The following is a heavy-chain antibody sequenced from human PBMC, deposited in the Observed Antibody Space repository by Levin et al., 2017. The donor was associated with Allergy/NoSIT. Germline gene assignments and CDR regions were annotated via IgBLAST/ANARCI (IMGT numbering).Heavy chain of an antibody. CDR3: ANSGGSDAFDI. Sequence: SETLSLTCAVSGDTISSGNYCWSWIRQPPGKALEWIGYIFRSGSTYYNPSLKSRVTISIDKSKNQFSLRLDSVTAADTAVYYCANSGGSDAFDIWGQGTMVTVSS. CDR1: GDTISSGNYC. V-gene: IGHV4-30-2*01. J-gene: IGHJ3*02. D-gene: IGHD3-10*01. CDR2: IFRSGST.